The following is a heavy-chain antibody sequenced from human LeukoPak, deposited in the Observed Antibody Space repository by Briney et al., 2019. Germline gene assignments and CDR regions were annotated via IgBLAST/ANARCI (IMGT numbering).Heavy chain of an antibody. V-gene: IGHV3-33*01. CDR3: ARARGLLWFGESPPFDP. CDR2: IWYDGSDK. Sequence: GRSLRLSCAASGFTFSSYGMHWVRQAPGKGLEWVAVIWYDGSDKYYADSVKGRFTISRDNSKNTLYLQMNSLRAEDTAVYYCARARGLLWFGESPPFDPWGQGTLVTVSP. J-gene: IGHJ5*02. CDR1: GFTFSSYG. D-gene: IGHD3-10*01.